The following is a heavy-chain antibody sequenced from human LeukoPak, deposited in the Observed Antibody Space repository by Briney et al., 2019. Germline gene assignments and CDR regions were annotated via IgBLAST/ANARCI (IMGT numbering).Heavy chain of an antibody. Sequence: AAVKVSYKACVYTFTSHGISWVRQAPGQGRDGMGWISAYNGNTNYPHKPQGRVTMTTDTSTSTAYMELRSLRSDDRPVYYCATLRGDGSPVGVDLWGKGTTVTVSS. V-gene: IGHV1-18*01. D-gene: IGHD5-24*01. CDR1: VYTFTSHG. CDR3: ATLRGDGSPVGVDL. J-gene: IGHJ6*04. CDR2: ISAYNGNT.